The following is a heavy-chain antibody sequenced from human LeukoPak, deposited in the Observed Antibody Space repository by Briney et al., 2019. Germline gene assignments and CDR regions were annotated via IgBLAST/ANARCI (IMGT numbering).Heavy chain of an antibody. Sequence: PGGSLRLSCAASGFTFSSYAMSWVRQPPGKGLEWIGEINHSGSTNYNPSLKSRVTISVDTSKNQFSLKLSSVTAADTAVYYCARIAAAALYYYYYYMDVWGKGTTVTVSS. V-gene: IGHV4-34*01. J-gene: IGHJ6*03. CDR3: ARIAAAALYYYYYYMDV. D-gene: IGHD6-13*01. CDR1: GFTFSSYA. CDR2: INHSGST.